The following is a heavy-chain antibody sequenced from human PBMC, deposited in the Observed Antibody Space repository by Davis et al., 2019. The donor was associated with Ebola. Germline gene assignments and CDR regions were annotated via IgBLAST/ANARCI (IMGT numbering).Heavy chain of an antibody. Sequence: SCKASGYTFSSYAMHWVRQAPGKGLEYVSAISSNGGSTYYADSVKGRFTISKDNSKNTLYLQMSSLRAEDTAVYYCVKDFRVTMVRGVISGMDVWGQGTTVTVSS. CDR2: ISSNGGST. CDR1: GYTFSSYA. D-gene: IGHD3-10*01. V-gene: IGHV3-64D*08. J-gene: IGHJ6*02. CDR3: VKDFRVTMVRGVISGMDV.